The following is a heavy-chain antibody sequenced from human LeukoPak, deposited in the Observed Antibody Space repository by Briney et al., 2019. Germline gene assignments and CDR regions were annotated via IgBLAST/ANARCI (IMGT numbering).Heavy chain of an antibody. CDR1: GFTFSSYW. Sequence: PEGSLRLSCAASGFTFSSYWMHWVRQAPGKGLVWVSRINSDGSSTSYADSVKGRFTISRDNAKNTLYLQMNSLRAEDTAVYYCARMAGGSGSYSDYWGQGTLVTVSS. CDR2: INSDGSST. V-gene: IGHV3-74*01. CDR3: ARMAGGSGSYSDY. D-gene: IGHD3-10*01. J-gene: IGHJ4*02.